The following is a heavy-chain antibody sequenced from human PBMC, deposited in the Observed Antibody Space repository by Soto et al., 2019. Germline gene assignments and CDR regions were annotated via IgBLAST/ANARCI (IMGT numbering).Heavy chain of an antibody. CDR2: IYYSGST. D-gene: IGHD3-16*01. Sequence: PSETLSLTCTVSGGSISSGGYYWCWIRQHPGKGLEWIGYIYYSGSTYYNPSLQGRVTMTTDTSTSTAYMELRSLRSDDTAVYNCARSKGGYEHIDYWGQGTLVTVSS. J-gene: IGHJ4*02. CDR3: ARSKGGYEHIDY. CDR1: GGSISSGGYY. V-gene: IGHV4-31*03.